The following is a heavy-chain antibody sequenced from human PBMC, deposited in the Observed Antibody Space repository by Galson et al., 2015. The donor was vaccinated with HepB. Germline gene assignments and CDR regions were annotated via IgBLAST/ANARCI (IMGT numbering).Heavy chain of an antibody. D-gene: IGHD3-10*01. V-gene: IGHV1-46*04. CDR3: ARDLRSVVWGPSDYKYYYGLDV. CDR2: INPSDGTT. J-gene: IGHJ6*02. CDR1: GYTFTSYY. Sequence: SVKVSCKASGYTFTSYYMHWVRQAPGQGLEWMGIINPSDGTTNYAQKLQGRVTMTRDTSTSTVYMELSSLRSEDTAVYYCARDLRSVVWGPSDYKYYYGLDVWGQGTTVTVSS.